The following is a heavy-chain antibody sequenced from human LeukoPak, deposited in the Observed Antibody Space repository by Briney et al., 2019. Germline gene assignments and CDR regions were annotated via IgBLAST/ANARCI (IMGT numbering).Heavy chain of an antibody. CDR3: AKGYYYGSGSYSTFDY. V-gene: IGHV4-34*01. Sequence: PSETLSLTCAVYGGSFGGYYWSWIRQPPGKGLEWIGEINHSGSTNYNPSLKSRVTISVDTSKNQFSLKLSSVIAADTAVYYCAKGYYYGSGSYSTFDYWGQGTLVTVSS. CDR1: GGSFGGYY. CDR2: INHSGST. J-gene: IGHJ4*02. D-gene: IGHD3-10*01.